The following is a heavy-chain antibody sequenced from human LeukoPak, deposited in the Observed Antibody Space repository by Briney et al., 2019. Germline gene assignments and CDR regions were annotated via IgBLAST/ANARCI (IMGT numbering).Heavy chain of an antibody. D-gene: IGHD3-22*01. CDR2: INPSGGSI. CDR1: GYTFTSYY. Sequence: ASVKVSCKASGYTFTSYYMHWVRQAPGQGLEWMGIINPSGGSISYAQKFQGRVTMTRDTSTSTVYMELSSLRSEDTAVYYCARDHHYDSSGYHRGDWYFDLWGRGTLVTVSS. CDR3: ARDHHYDSSGYHRGDWYFDL. J-gene: IGHJ2*01. V-gene: IGHV1-46*01.